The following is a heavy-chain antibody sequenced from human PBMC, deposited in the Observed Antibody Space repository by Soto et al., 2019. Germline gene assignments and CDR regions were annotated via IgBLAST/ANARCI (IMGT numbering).Heavy chain of an antibody. V-gene: IGHV4-34*12. CDR1: GGSFSGYY. CDR2: IIHSGTT. CDR3: ARGRILSRSSLWRPFDY. D-gene: IGHD2-15*01. J-gene: IGHJ4*02. Sequence: QVQLQQWGAGLLKPSETLSLTCAAYGGSFSGYYWTWIRQPPGKGLEWIAEIIHSGTTTYNPSLESRVTISIDTSKNQVSLKVISVTAADTAVYYCARGRILSRSSLWRPFDYWGRGTLVTVSS.